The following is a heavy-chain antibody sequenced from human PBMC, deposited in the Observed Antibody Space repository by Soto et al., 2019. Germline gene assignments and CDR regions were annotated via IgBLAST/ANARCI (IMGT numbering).Heavy chain of an antibody. D-gene: IGHD2-21*02. CDR3: ARQLAYCAGDCYTEPIDY. J-gene: IGHJ4*02. CDR2: VNPNTGGT. CDR1: GYSFTAYY. V-gene: IGHV1-2*02. Sequence: QAQLVQSGAEVTKPGASVKVSCEASGYSFTAYYIHWVRQAPGQGLEWMGWVNPNTGGTKYVQKFQGTVTMTRDTSITTAYMELRRLRSDDTAVYYCARQLAYCAGDCYTEPIDYWGQGTLVTVSS.